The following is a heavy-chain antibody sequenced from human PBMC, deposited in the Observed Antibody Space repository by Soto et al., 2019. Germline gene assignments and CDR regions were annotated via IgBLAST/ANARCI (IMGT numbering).Heavy chain of an antibody. CDR3: ARDLAAADY. Sequence: QVHLVQSGAEVKKPGASVKVSCKASGYIFINYYXHWVXQXXGQGLEWIGIINPNGGSTNYAQKFRGRVTMARDTSTSTVYMDLSSLRSDDTAVYYCARDLAAADYWGQGTLVTVSS. V-gene: IGHV1-46*01. J-gene: IGHJ4*02. D-gene: IGHD6-13*01. CDR2: INPNGGST. CDR1: GYIFINYY.